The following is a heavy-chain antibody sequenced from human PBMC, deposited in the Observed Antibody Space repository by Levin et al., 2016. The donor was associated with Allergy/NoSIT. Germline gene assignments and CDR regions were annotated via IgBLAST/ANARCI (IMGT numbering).Heavy chain of an antibody. J-gene: IGHJ4*02. D-gene: IGHD2-2*01. V-gene: IGHV3-23*01. CDR3: AREKKVVPAAGPYFDY. Sequence: GESLKISCAASGFTFSSYAMSVGPPGSREGLEWVSSISDSGGSTYYADSVKGRFTISRDNSKNTLYLQMNSLRAEDTAVYYCAREKKVVPAAGPYFDYWGQGTLVTVSS. CDR1: GFTFSSYA. CDR2: ISDSGGST.